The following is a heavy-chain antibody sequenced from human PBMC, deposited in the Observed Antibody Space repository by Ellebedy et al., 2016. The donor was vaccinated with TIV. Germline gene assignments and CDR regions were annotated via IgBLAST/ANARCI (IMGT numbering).Heavy chain of an antibody. V-gene: IGHV3-23*01. D-gene: IGHD3-9*01. J-gene: IGHJ4*02. CDR3: AKWAQGNDILTGILIDY. CDR1: GFTVSSNY. Sequence: GGSLRLXCAASGFTVSSNYMSWVRQAPGKGLEWVSAISGSGGSTYYADSVKGRFTISRDNSKNTLYLQMNSLRAEDTAVYYCAKWAQGNDILTGILIDYWGQGTLVTVSS. CDR2: ISGSGGST.